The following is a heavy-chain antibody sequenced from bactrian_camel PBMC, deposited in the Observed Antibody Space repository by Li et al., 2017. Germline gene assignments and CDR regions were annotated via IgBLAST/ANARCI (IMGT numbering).Heavy chain of an antibody. CDR1: GFAFSIND. V-gene: IGHV3-2*01. D-gene: IGHD6*01. J-gene: IGHJ4*01. Sequence: HVQLVESGGGLVQPGGSLRLSCAASGFAFSINDMSWVRQGPGKGLEWVSAVYVNGRGTGYAGSVKGRFTISRDNAKTTVYLQLDSLKTEDTAVYYCATRGMYGGRWYDVIPPWGQGTQVTVS. CDR3: ATRGMYGGRWYDVIPP. CDR2: VYVNGRGT.